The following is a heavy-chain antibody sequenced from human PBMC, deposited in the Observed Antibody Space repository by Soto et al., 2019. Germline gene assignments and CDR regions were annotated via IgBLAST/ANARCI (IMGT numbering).Heavy chain of an antibody. J-gene: IGHJ6*02. V-gene: IGHV5-10-1*01. D-gene: IGHD1-1*01. CDR2: IDPSDSYT. Sequence: PGESLKISCKGSGYSFTSYWISWVRQMPGKGLEWMGRIDPSDSYTNYSPSFQGHVTISADKSISTAYLRWSSLKASDTAMYYCARQGTGTTYYYYGMDVWGQGTTVTVSS. CDR1: GYSFTSYW. CDR3: ARQGTGTTYYYYGMDV.